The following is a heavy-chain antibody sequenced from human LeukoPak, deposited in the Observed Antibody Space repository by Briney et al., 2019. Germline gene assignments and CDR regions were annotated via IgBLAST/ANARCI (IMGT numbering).Heavy chain of an antibody. J-gene: IGHJ4*02. V-gene: IGHV3-23*01. Sequence: PGGSLRLSCAASGFTFSSIAMSWVRQAPDKGLEWVSTISGSGGGTYYADSVKGRFTISRDDSKNTLYLQMNSLRADDTAVYYCAKDLGRYRNNFFDYWGQGNVVTVSS. CDR3: AKDLGRYRNNFFDY. CDR2: ISGSGGGT. D-gene: IGHD1-26*01. CDR1: GFTFSSIA.